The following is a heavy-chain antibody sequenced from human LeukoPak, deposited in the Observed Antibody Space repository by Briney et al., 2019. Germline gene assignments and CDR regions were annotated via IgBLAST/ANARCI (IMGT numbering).Heavy chain of an antibody. CDR3: ARASSIAAPRDY. CDR2: INPNSGGT. D-gene: IGHD6-6*01. Sequence: ASVKVSCKASGYTFTGYYMHWVRQAPGQGLEWMGWINPNSGGTNYAQKFQGRVTMTRDTSISTAYMELSRLRSDDTAVYYCARASSIAAPRDYWGQGTLVTVSS. V-gene: IGHV1-2*02. J-gene: IGHJ4*02. CDR1: GYTFTGYY.